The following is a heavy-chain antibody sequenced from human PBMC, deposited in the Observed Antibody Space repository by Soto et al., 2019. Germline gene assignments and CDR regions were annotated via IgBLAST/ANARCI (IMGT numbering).Heavy chain of an antibody. CDR2: ISFDGTKK. D-gene: IGHD4-17*01. V-gene: IGHV3-30-3*01. Sequence: HPGGSLRLSCAASGFTFNIYALHWVRQAPGKGLEWVAVISFDGTKKYYSDSVKGRFTISGDNLKNTLYLQMNNLRVEDAALYFCAREDDYGYRYINYGLDVWGQGTTVTVSS. CDR3: AREDDYGYRYINYGLDV. CDR1: GFTFNIYA. J-gene: IGHJ6*02.